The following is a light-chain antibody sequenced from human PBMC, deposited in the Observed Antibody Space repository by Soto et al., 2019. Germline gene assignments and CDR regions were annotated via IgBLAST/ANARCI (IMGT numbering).Light chain of an antibody. CDR3: QVWDSSTYV. V-gene: IGLV3-9*01. CDR2: RDS. J-gene: IGLJ1*01. Sequence: SYELTQPLSVSVALGQTARITCGGNNIGSKNVHWYQQKPGQAPVLVIYRDSNRPSGIPERFSGSNSGNTATLTISRAQAGDEDDYYCQVWDSSTYVFGTGTKLTVL. CDR1: NIGSKN.